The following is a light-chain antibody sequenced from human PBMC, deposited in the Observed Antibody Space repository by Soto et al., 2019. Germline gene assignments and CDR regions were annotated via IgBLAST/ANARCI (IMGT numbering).Light chain of an antibody. CDR2: GVT. V-gene: IGLV2-14*01. CDR1: SSDVGGYNY. J-gene: IGLJ2*01. Sequence: QSALTQPASVSGSPGQSITISCTGTSSDVGGYNYVSWYQQHPGKAPKLTIYGVTNRPSGVSNRFSGSKSGNTASLTISGLQAEDEADYHCSSYTTSTTLSVVFGGGTKLTVL. CDR3: SSYTTSTTLSVV.